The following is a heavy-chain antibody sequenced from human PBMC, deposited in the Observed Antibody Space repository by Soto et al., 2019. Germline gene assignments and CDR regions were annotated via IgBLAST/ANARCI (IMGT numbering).Heavy chain of an antibody. V-gene: IGHV3-23*01. CDR1: RFTFSDFA. CDR2: IGGTGSDT. Sequence: LESGGGLVQPGGSLTLSCAASRFTFSDFAMNWVRQAPGKGLEWVSAIGGTGSDTYYAESVKGRFTISRDNSKNTLYLQMDSLRDEATAVYFCAKDAVLYLWKWNWFDSWGQGTLVSVSS. D-gene: IGHD1-1*01. J-gene: IGHJ5*01. CDR3: AKDAVLYLWKWNWFDS.